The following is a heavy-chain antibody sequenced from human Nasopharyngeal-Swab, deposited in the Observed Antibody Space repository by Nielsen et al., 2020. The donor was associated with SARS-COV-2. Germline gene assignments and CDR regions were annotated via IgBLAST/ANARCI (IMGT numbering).Heavy chain of an antibody. J-gene: IGHJ4*02. V-gene: IGHV3-48*04. CDR1: GFTLDTYS. CDR2: ISSSRTTI. D-gene: IGHD4-23*01. Sequence: GESLKISCEASGFTLDTYSMNWVRQAPGKGLEWVSYISSSRTTIYYADSVKGRFTISRDDAKNTLYLQMSSLRAEDTAIYYCAKDLGVESPLWFDYWGQGTLLTVSS. CDR3: AKDLGVESPLWFDY.